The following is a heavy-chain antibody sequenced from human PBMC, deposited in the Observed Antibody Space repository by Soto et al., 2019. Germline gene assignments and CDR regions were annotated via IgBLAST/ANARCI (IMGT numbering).Heavy chain of an antibody. CDR2: IIPMFTTP. J-gene: IGHJ4*02. V-gene: IGHV1-69*01. CDR1: GGTFSNYA. CDR3: ARGSLFGDYGDFDF. Sequence: QVQLVQSGAEVKKPGSSVKVSCKVSGGTFSNYAISWVRQAPGHGLEGMGGIIPMFTTPNYAQKFEDRVTITADESTNTAYMGLRSLTSDDTAVYYCARGSLFGDYGDFDFWGQGTLVTVSS. D-gene: IGHD4-17*01.